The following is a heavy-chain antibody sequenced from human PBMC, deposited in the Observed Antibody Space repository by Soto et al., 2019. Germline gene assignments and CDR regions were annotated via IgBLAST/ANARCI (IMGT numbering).Heavy chain of an antibody. CDR3: AREGTTVDSYYYYGLDV. CDR1: DGSIGSYY. CDR2: VSHSGST. D-gene: IGHD1-1*01. Sequence: QVQLQESGPGLVKPSETLPLTCTVSDGSIGSYYWSWIRQPPGKGLEWIGYVSHSGSTNYNPSLKSRVTISLDTSKNQFSLRLSSVTAADTAVYYCAREGTTVDSYYYYGLDVWGQGTTVTVSS. J-gene: IGHJ6*02. V-gene: IGHV4-59*01.